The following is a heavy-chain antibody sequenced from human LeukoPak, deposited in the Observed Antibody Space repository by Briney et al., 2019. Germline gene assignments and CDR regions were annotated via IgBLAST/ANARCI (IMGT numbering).Heavy chain of an antibody. CDR1: GGSISSSSYY. J-gene: IGHJ4*02. V-gene: IGHV4-61*05. CDR2: IYYSGST. Sequence: SETLSLTCTVSGGSISSSSYYWGWIRQPPGKGLEWIGYIYYSGSTNYNPSLKSRVTISVDTSKNQFSLKLSSVTAADTAVYYCARGLRYFAPYYFDYWGQGTLVTVSS. CDR3: ARGLRYFAPYYFDY. D-gene: IGHD3-9*01.